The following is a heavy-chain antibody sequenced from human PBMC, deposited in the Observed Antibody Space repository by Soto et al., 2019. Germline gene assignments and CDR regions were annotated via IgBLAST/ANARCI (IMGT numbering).Heavy chain of an antibody. V-gene: IGHV4-59*01. Sequence: SDPLLITCTVSISYISAYPWSWGPQPPVKGLESIGNIHYNGNTKYNPSLKSRVTMSVDMSKTQFSLKLISVTAADTAQYFCARDGNLGRWLQPLDFWGQGILVTVS. J-gene: IGHJ4*02. CDR1: ISYISAYP. CDR3: ARDGNLGRWLQPLDF. CDR2: IHYNGNT. D-gene: IGHD5-12*01.